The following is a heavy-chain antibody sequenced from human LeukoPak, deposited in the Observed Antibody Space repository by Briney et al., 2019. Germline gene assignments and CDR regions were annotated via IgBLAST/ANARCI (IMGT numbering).Heavy chain of an antibody. CDR1: GFTFTSSA. CDR2: IVVGSGNT. Sequence: SVKVSCKASGFTFTSSAMQWVGQARGQRLEWIGWIVVGSGNTNYAQKFQERVTITRDMSTSTAYMELSSLRSEDTAVYYCAANELNSGAAKKEDYWGQGTLVTVSS. J-gene: IGHJ4*02. CDR3: AANELNSGAAKKEDY. V-gene: IGHV1-58*02. D-gene: IGHD1-26*01.